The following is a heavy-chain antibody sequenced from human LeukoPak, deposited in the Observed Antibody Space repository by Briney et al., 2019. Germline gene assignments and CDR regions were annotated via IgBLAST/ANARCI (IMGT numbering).Heavy chain of an antibody. CDR3: ARGVVTRYGAAWYFDY. D-gene: IGHD2-21*02. CDR2: INHSGST. J-gene: IGHJ4*02. Sequence: SETLSLTCTVSGGSISSYYWSWIRQPPGKGLEWIGEINHSGSTNYNPSLKSRVTISVDTSKNQFSLKLSSVTAADTAVYYCARGVVTRYGAAWYFDYWGQGTLVTVSS. CDR1: GGSISSYY. V-gene: IGHV4-34*01.